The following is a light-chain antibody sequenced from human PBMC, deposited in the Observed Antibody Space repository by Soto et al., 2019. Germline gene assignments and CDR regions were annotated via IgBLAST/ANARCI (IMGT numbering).Light chain of an antibody. CDR3: QQYGTSPRM. CDR2: GAS. V-gene: IGKV3-20*01. CDR1: QSVSNNY. J-gene: IGKJ1*01. Sequence: EIVLTQSPGTLSLSPGDTAALSCRASQSVSNNYLAWYQQKPGQAPRLLTYGASSRATGIPDRFSGSASGTDFTLTISRLEPEDFAVYYCQQYGTSPRMFGQGTKVDIK.